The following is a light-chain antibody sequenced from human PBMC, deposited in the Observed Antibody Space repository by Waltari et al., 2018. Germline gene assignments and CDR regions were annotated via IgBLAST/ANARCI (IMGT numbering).Light chain of an antibody. Sequence: IQFTQSPSFLSSSVGDRVTITCRASQGISSYVAWYQQNPGKAPRLLIHSASTLQSGVPSRFSGSGSGTEFTLTISSLHPEDFASYYCQQLSSQPLTFGGGTKVEI. CDR1: QGISSY. V-gene: IGKV1-9*01. CDR2: SAS. CDR3: QQLSSQPLT. J-gene: IGKJ4*01.